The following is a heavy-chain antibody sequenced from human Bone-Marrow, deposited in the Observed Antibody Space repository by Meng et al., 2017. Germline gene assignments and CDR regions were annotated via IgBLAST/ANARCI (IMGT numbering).Heavy chain of an antibody. CDR1: GFTFSSYG. D-gene: IGHD2-2*01. V-gene: IGHV3-33*01. CDR2: IWYDGSNK. J-gene: IGHJ4*02. Sequence: GESLKISCAASGFTFSSYGMHWVRQAPGKGLEWVAVIWYDGSNKYYADSVKGRFTISRDNAKNSLYLQMNSLRAEDTAVYYCARDRSSLLSLGYCSSTSCYGGYFDYWGQGTLVTVSS. CDR3: ARDRSSLLSLGYCSSTSCYGGYFDY.